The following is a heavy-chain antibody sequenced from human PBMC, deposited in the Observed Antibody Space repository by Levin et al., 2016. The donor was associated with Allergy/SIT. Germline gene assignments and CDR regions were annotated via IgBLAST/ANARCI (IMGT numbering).Heavy chain of an antibody. V-gene: IGHV2-26*01. CDR2: IFSNDEK. CDR3: ARAHYYGMDV. Sequence: WIRQPPGKALEWLAHIFSNDEKSYSTSLKSRLTISKDTSKSQVVLTMTNMDPVDTATYYCARAHYYGMDVWGQGTTVTVSS. J-gene: IGHJ6*02.